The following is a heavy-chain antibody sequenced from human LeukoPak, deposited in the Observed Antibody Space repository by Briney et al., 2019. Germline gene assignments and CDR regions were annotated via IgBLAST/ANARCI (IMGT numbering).Heavy chain of an antibody. V-gene: IGHV4-34*01. CDR1: GASYNAYY. D-gene: IGHD3-3*01. Sequence: SETMSLTCAVYGASYNAYYWSWIRQPPGKGLEWIGDIDHRGTATYNPSPKSRFSISADASKNQFSLKLNSVTDADTAVYYCAVGITILGVAASFDYWGQGNLVIVSS. CDR2: IDHRGTA. CDR3: AVGITILGVAASFDY. J-gene: IGHJ4*02.